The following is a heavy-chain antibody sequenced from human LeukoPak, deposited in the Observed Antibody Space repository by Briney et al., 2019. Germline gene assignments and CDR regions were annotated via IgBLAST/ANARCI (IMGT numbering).Heavy chain of an antibody. D-gene: IGHD2-2*02. CDR3: ARDHTRLYCSSTSCHRSQTNHDAFDI. Sequence: GGSLRLSCAASGFTFSSYAMHWVRQAPGKGLEWVAVISYDGSNKYYADSVKGRFTISRDNSKNTLYLQMSSLRAEDTAVYYCARDHTRLYCSSTSCHRSQTNHDAFDIWGQGTMVTVSS. CDR2: ISYDGSNK. V-gene: IGHV3-30*04. CDR1: GFTFSSYA. J-gene: IGHJ3*02.